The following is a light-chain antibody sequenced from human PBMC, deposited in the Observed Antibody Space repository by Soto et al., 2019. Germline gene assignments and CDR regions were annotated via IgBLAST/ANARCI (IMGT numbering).Light chain of an antibody. J-gene: IGLJ2*01. V-gene: IGLV2-14*01. CDR3: SSYTSSSTVV. CDR1: SSDVGGYNY. CDR2: DVS. Sequence: QSALTQPASVSGSPGQSITISFTGTSSDVGGYNYVSWYQQHPGKAPKLMIYDVSNRPSGVSTRFSGSKSGHTASLTISGLQAEDEADFYCSSYTSSSTVVFGGGTKLTVL.